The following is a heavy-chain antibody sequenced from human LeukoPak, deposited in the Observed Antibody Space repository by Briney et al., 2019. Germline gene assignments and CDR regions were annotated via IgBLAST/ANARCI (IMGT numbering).Heavy chain of an antibody. D-gene: IGHD5-18*01. CDR3: AKDKTWDTAMVAFDY. Sequence: GRSLRLSCAASGFTFDDYAMHWVRQAPGKGLEWVSGISWNSGSIGYADSVKGRFTISRDNAKNSLYLQMNSLRAEDTALYYCAKDKTWDTAMVAFDYWGQGTLVTVSS. J-gene: IGHJ4*02. V-gene: IGHV3-9*01. CDR2: ISWNSGSI. CDR1: GFTFDDYA.